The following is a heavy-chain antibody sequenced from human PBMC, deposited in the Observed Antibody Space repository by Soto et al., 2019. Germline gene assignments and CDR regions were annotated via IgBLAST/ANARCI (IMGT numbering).Heavy chain of an antibody. CDR2: ISSDGSTK. D-gene: IGHD6-19*01. CDR3: ARQNSGWSYYFDY. CDR1: GFTFSNYV. V-gene: IGHV3-30-3*01. J-gene: IGHJ4*02. Sequence: QVQLVESGGGVAQPGRSLRLSCAASGFTFSNYVMHWVRQAPGKGLEWVAVISSDGSTKYYTDSMKGRFTISRDNSKDTLYLQMNNLRGGDTAVYYCARQNSGWSYYFDYWGQGTLVTVSS.